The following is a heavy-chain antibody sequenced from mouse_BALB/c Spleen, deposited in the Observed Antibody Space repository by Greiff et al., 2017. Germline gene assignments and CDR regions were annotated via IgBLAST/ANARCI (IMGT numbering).Heavy chain of an antibody. CDR3: ARDYDYPWFAY. Sequence: QVQLKESGPGLVAPSQSLSITCTVSGFSLTSYAVHWVRQPPGKGLEWLGVIWAGGSTNYNSALMSRLSISKDNSKSQVFLKMNSLQTDDTAMYYYARDYDYPWFAYWGQGTLVTVSA. J-gene: IGHJ3*01. CDR2: IWAGGST. V-gene: IGHV2-9*02. D-gene: IGHD2-4*01. CDR1: GFSLTSYA.